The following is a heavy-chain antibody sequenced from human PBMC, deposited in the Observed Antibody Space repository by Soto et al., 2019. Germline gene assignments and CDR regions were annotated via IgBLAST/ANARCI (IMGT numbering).Heavy chain of an antibody. CDR1: GGSLSGYY. D-gene: IGHD5-12*01. CDR2: VKDGGHT. Sequence: QVQLQQWGAGLLKPSETLSLNCAVTGGSLSGYYWSWIRQPPGKGLEWIGEVKDGGHTNYSPSLRGRVTISSATCNNQFSLRLKSVTAADTGVYYCARGQEGVVATHWDQGSLVTVSS. J-gene: IGHJ4*02. V-gene: IGHV4-34*01. CDR3: ARGQEGVVATH.